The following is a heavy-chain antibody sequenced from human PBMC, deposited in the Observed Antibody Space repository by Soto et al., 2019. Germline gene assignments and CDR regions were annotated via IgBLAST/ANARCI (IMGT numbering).Heavy chain of an antibody. Sequence: PSETLSLTCTVSGGSTTSGGYYWNWIRQHPGKGLEWLGYVHYSWSNYHNPSLKSRVTMSVDTSKNQISLYLKMNSLRAEDTAVYYCARGAAGTTDEMDYWGQGTLVTVSS. CDR2: VHYSWSN. J-gene: IGHJ4*02. D-gene: IGHD1-1*01. V-gene: IGHV4-31*03. CDR3: ARGAAGTTDEMDY. CDR1: GGSTTSGGYY.